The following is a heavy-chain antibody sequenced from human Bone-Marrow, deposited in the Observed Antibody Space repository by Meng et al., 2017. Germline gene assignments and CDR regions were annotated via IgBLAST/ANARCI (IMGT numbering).Heavy chain of an antibody. CDR2: INPKSGDT. CDR1: GGPFSSYA. Sequence: VQQEELGAGVAKLRYSVKVPCKASGGPFSSYAISWVRQAPGQGLEWMGRINPKSGDTHYAQRFQGRVTMTGDTTNSTAYMELSGLRSDDTAMYYCARDEDISAAGKLFGDYWGQGTLVTVSS. J-gene: IGHJ4*02. CDR3: ARDEDISAAGKLFGDY. V-gene: IGHV1-2*06. D-gene: IGHD6-13*01.